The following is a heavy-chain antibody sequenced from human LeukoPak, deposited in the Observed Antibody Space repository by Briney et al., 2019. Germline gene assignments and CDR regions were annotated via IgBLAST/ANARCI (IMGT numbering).Heavy chain of an antibody. J-gene: IGHJ6*03. V-gene: IGHV4-30-4*07. CDR1: GGSISSGGYS. CDR2: IYYSGST. CDR3: ARVRFISSWPYYYYYYYMDV. Sequence: SETLSLTCAVSGGSISSGGYSWSWIRQPPGKGLEWIGYIYYSGSTYYNPSLKSRVTISVDTSKNQFSLKLSSVTAADTAVYYCARVRFISSWPYYYYYYYMDVWGKGTTVTVSS. D-gene: IGHD6-13*01.